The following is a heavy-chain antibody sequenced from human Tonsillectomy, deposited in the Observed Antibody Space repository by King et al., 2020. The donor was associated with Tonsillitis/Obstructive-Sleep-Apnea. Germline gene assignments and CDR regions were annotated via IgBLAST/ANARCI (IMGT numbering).Heavy chain of an antibody. CDR2: MSYDGSKI. V-gene: IGHV3-30*04. CDR3: ARPYCIIRGCYLFDS. Sequence: QVQLVESGGGVVQPGRSLRLSCAASGFTFSAYAFNWVRQAPGKGLEWVAAMSYDGSKIYYADSVQGRFTISRANSKNTLYLQMNSLRAEDTEVFYCARPYCIIRGCYLFDSWGQGTLVTVSS. CDR1: GFTFSAYA. D-gene: IGHD2-2*01. J-gene: IGHJ4*02.